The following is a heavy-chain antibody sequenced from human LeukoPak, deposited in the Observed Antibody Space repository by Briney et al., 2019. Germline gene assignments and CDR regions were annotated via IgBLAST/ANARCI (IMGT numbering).Heavy chain of an antibody. D-gene: IGHD3-10*01. J-gene: IGHJ4*02. V-gene: IGHV4-59*01. Sequence: SETLSLTCTVSGGSITSYYWNWIRQPPGKGLEWVGYISDSGNTNYNPSLKSRVTISIDTSKNQFSLKLTSVTAADTAIYYCARSKGSGNYFDYWGQGTLVTVSS. CDR2: ISDSGNT. CDR1: GGSITSYY. CDR3: ARSKGSGNYFDY.